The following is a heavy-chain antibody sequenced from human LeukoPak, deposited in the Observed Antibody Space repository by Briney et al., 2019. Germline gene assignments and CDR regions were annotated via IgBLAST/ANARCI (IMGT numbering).Heavy chain of an antibody. Sequence: PSETLSLTCTVSGGSISSYYWSWIRQPPGKGLEWIGYIYSSGSTNYNPSLKSRVTISVDTSKNQFSLKLSSVTAADTAVYYCARQGSSWYDWYFDLWGRGTLVTVSS. V-gene: IGHV4-59*01. CDR3: ARQGSSWYDWYFDL. CDR1: GGSISSYY. CDR2: IYSSGST. J-gene: IGHJ2*01. D-gene: IGHD6-13*01.